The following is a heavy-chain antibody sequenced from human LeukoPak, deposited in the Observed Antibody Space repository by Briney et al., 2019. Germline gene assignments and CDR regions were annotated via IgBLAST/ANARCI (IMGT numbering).Heavy chain of an antibody. CDR2: IYRSGST. D-gene: IGHD3-22*01. J-gene: IGHJ3*01. Sequence: SETLSLTCTVSGCSISSGAYWGWVRQPPGKGLEWIATIYRSGSTYYNPSLESRVTISIDTSKNQFSLKLNSVTAADPAVYYCANAWYYYDSSGLPKADAFDRWGQGTLVTVSS. V-gene: IGHV4-38-2*02. CDR1: GCSISSGAY. CDR3: ANAWYYYDSSGLPKADAFDR.